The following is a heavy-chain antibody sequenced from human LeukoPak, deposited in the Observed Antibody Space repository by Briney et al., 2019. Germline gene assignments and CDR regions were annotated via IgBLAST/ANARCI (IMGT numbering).Heavy chain of an antibody. J-gene: IGHJ6*03. CDR2: ISAYNGNT. CDR1: GYTFTSYG. V-gene: IGHV1-18*01. CDR3: AREDYASSSSHGDYYYYYYMDV. Sequence: AASVKVSCKASGYTFTSYGISWVRQAPGQGLEWMGWISAYNGNTNYAQKLQGRVTMTTDTSTSTAYMELRSLRSDDTAVYYCAREDYASSSSHGDYYYYYYMDVWGKGTTVTVSS. D-gene: IGHD6-6*01.